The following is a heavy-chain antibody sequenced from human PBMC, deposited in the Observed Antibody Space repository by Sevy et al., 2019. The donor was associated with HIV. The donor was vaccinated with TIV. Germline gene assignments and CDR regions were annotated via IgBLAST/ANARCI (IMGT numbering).Heavy chain of an antibody. CDR3: ARDPHEIMLSGSYYLY. CDR1: GFNFRTYS. D-gene: IGHD1-26*01. J-gene: IGHJ4*02. CDR2: IWYDGSNT. V-gene: IGHV3-33*08. Sequence: GGSLRLSCAASGFNFRTYSMNWVRQAPGKGLEWVAVIWYDGSNTIYADSVKGRFTISRDNSKNILYLQMNSLRDEDTAVYYCARDPHEIMLSGSYYLYWGQGTRVTVSS.